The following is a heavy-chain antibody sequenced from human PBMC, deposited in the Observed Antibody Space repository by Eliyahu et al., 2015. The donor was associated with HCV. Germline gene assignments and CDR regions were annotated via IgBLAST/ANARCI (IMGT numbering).Heavy chain of an antibody. CDR3: AKETTLDY. Sequence: EVQLLESGGGLVQPGGSLRLSCXASGFTFSTYAMSWVRQAPGKGLEWVSRISDSGDSTHYADSVKGRFTISRDNPKNTLYLQMNSLRAEDTALYYCAKETTLDYWGQGTLVTVSS. J-gene: IGHJ4*02. CDR1: GFTFSTYA. D-gene: IGHD4-17*01. CDR2: ISDSGDST. V-gene: IGHV3-23*01.